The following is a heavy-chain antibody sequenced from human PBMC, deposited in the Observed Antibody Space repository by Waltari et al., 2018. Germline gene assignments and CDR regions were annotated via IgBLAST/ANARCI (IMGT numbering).Heavy chain of an antibody. V-gene: IGHV4-31*03. Sequence: QVQLQESGPGLVKPSQTLSLTCTVSGGSISSGGYYWSWIRQHPGKGLEWIGYIYYSGSTYYNPSLKSRVTISVDTSKNQFSLKLSSVTAADTAVYYCARDSRWFGELLGFDYWGQGTLVTVSS. CDR3: ARDSRWFGELLGFDY. D-gene: IGHD3-10*01. CDR1: GGSISSGGYY. J-gene: IGHJ4*02. CDR2: IYYSGST.